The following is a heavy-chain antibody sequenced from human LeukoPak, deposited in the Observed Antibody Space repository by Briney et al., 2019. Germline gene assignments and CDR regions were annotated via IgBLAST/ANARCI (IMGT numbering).Heavy chain of an antibody. CDR1: GYSISSGYY. J-gene: IGHJ4*02. V-gene: IGHV4-38-2*01. CDR3: ARDNPGYFDY. CDR2: IYHSGST. D-gene: IGHD1-14*01. Sequence: SSETLSLTCAVSGYSISSGYYWGWIRQPPGKGLEWIVSIYHSGSTYYNPSLKTRVTISVDTSKNQFSLKLSPVTAADTAVYYCARDNPGYFDYWGQGTLVTVSS.